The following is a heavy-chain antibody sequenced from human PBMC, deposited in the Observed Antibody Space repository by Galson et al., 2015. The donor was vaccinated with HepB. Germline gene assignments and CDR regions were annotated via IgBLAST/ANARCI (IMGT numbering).Heavy chain of an antibody. Sequence: ETLSLTCTVSGGSISSYYWSWIRQPAGKGLEWIGRIYTSGSTNYNPSLKSRVTMSVDTSKNQFSLKLSSVTAADTAVYYCARMSYGGKSDSSTDPGGNWFDPWGQGTLVTVSS. CDR2: IYTSGST. CDR1: GGSISSYY. D-gene: IGHD4-23*01. CDR3: ARMSYGGKSDSSTDPGGNWFDP. V-gene: IGHV4-4*07. J-gene: IGHJ5*02.